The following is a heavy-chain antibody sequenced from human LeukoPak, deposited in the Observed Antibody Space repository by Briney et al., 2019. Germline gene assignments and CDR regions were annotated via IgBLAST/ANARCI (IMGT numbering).Heavy chain of an antibody. CDR1: GGSFSGYY. CDR3: AGSSGYYYYYYYYMDV. V-gene: IGHV4-34*01. J-gene: IGHJ6*03. Sequence: SETLSLTCAVYGGSFSGYYWSWIRQPPGKGLEWIGSIYYSGSTYYNPSLKSRVTISVDTSKNQFSLKLSSVTAADTAVYYCAGSSGYYYYYYYYMDVWGKGTTVTVSS. D-gene: IGHD3-22*01. CDR2: IYYSGST.